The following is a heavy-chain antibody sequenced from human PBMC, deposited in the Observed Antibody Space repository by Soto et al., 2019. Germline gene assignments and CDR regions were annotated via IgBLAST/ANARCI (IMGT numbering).Heavy chain of an antibody. J-gene: IGHJ4*02. Sequence: GGSLRLSCAASGFTFSSYAMSWVRQAPGKGLEWVSAISGSGGSTYYADSVKGRFTISRDNSKKTLKLQMNSLRAEDTAVYYCAKFVREGSRVAALSYWGQGTLVTVSS. CDR1: GFTFSSYA. D-gene: IGHD2-15*01. CDR3: AKFVREGSRVAALSY. V-gene: IGHV3-23*01. CDR2: ISGSGGST.